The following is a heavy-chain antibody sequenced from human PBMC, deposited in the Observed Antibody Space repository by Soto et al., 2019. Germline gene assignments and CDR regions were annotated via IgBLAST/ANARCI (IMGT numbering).Heavy chain of an antibody. CDR1: GGTFSSYA. CDR2: INPSGGST. Sequence: ASVKVSCKASGGTFSSYAISWVRQAPGQGLEWMGIINPSGGSTSYAQKFQGRVTMTRDTSTSTVYMELSSLRSEDTAVYYCARVRRSSGYYYGYWGQGTPVTVSS. D-gene: IGHD3-22*01. V-gene: IGHV1-46*01. J-gene: IGHJ4*02. CDR3: ARVRRSSGYYYGY.